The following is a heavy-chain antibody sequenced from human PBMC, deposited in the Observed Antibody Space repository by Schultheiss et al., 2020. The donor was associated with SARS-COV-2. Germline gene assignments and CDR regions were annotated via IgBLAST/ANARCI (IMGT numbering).Heavy chain of an antibody. CDR2: ISGSGGST. V-gene: IGHV3-23*01. Sequence: GESLKISCAASGFTFSSYAMSWVRQAPGKGLEWVSAISGSGGSTYYADSVKGRFTISRDNSKNTLYLQMNSLRAEDTAVYYCANLLCSGGSCYSGEDYWGQGTLVTVSS. D-gene: IGHD2-15*01. CDR1: GFTFSSYA. J-gene: IGHJ4*02. CDR3: ANLLCSGGSCYSGEDY.